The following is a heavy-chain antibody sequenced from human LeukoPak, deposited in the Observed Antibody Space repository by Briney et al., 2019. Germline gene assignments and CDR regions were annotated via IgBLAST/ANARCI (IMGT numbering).Heavy chain of an antibody. J-gene: IGHJ6*02. Sequence: ASVKVSCKASGYTFTGYYMHWERQAPGQGLEWMGWINPNSGGTNYAQKFQGRVTMTRDTSISTAYMELSRLRSDDTAVYYCARAMDQIQWLSRSYNYYYYGMDVWGQGTTVTVSS. CDR3: ARAMDQIQWLSRSYNYYYYGMDV. V-gene: IGHV1-2*02. CDR2: INPNSGGT. D-gene: IGHD6-19*01. CDR1: GYTFTGYY.